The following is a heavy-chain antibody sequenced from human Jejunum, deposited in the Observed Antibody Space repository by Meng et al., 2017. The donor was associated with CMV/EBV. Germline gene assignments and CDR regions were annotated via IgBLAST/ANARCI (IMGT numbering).Heavy chain of an antibody. V-gene: IGHV4-4*07. D-gene: IGHD1-26*01. CDR3: ARGPGASTREGFDH. J-gene: IGHJ4*02. CDR1: GGSINNYY. Sequence: QVQLQGSGPGLLQPSDTLALTCTVSGGSINNYYWSWIRQSAGKGLEWIGRFFSSDTYNYHPSLNSRVTMSLDTSKKQFSLILSSVTAADTARYYCARGPGASTREGFDHWGLGTLVTVSS. CDR2: FFSSDTY.